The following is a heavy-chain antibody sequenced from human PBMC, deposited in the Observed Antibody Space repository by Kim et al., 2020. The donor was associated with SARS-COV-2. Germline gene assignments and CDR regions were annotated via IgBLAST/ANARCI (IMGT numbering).Heavy chain of an antibody. CDR2: INPSGGST. J-gene: IGHJ4*02. CDR3: ARERTASNIKGIVVVVAATPLDY. D-gene: IGHD2-15*01. V-gene: IGHV1-46*01. Sequence: ASVKVSCKASGYTSTSYYMHWVRQAPGQGLEWMGIINPSGGSTSYAQKFQGRVTMTRDTSTSTVYMELSSLRSEDTAVYYCARERTASNIKGIVVVVAATPLDYWGQGTLVTVSS. CDR1: GYTSTSYY.